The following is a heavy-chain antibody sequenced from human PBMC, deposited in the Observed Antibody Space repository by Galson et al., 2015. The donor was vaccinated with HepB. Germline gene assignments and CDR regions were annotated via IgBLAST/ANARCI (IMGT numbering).Heavy chain of an antibody. CDR2: ISSSSSYT. V-gene: IGHV3-11*05. J-gene: IGHJ4*02. CDR3: ARDPRYYYDSSGYSDY. D-gene: IGHD3-22*01. CDR1: GFTFSDYY. Sequence: SLRLSCAASGFTFSDYYMSWIRQAPGKGLEWVSYISSSSSYTNYADSVKGRFTISRDNAKNSLYLQMNSLRAEDTAVYYCARDPRYYYDSSGYSDYWGQGTLVTVSS.